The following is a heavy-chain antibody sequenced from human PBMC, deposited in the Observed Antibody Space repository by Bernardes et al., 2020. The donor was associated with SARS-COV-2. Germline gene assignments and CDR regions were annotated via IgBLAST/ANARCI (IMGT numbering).Heavy chain of an antibody. D-gene: IGHD6-13*01. CDR2: VYTSGST. CDR3: TGGSRIIDY. J-gene: IGHJ4*02. V-gene: IGHV4-4*07. CDR1: GACLSTDY. Sequence: SETLSLTCTVSGACLSTDYWSWIRQPAGTGLEWIGRVYTSGSTNYNPSLERRVTMSVDTSKNQFSLKVTSMTAADPAMYYCTGGSRIIDYWRQGILVTVSS.